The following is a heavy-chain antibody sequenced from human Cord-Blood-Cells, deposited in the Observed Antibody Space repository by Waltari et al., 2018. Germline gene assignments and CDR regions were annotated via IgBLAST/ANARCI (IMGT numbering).Heavy chain of an antibody. Sequence: QVQLVQSGAEVKKPGSSVKVSCKASGGTFSSYAISWVRQAPGQGLEWMGGIIPIFGTAKCAKKFQGRGTITADESTGTAYMEVSSLRSEYTAVYYCARGGDKHDFWSGYYAFDIWGQGTMVTVSS. J-gene: IGHJ3*02. CDR2: IIPIFGTA. CDR3: ARGGDKHDFWSGYYAFDI. CDR1: GGTFSSYA. V-gene: IGHV1-69*01. D-gene: IGHD3-3*01.